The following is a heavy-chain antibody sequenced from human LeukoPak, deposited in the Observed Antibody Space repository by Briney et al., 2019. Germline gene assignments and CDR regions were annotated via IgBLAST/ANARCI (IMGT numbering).Heavy chain of an antibody. V-gene: IGHV4-34*01. CDR3: ARGLRGNGDY. CDR2: INHSGST. CDR1: GGSFSGYY. D-gene: IGHD2-8*01. J-gene: IGHJ4*02. Sequence: SETLPLTCAVYGGSFSGYYWSWIRQPPGKGLEWIGEINHSGSTNYNPSLKSRVTISVDTSKNQFSLKLSSVTAADTAVYYCARGLRGNGDYWGQGTLVTVSS.